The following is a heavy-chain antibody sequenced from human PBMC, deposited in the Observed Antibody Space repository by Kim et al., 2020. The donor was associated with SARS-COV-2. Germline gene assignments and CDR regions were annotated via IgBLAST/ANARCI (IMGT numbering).Heavy chain of an antibody. CDR1: GDSVSSNSAA. CDR3: ARDMAGITIFGVVIMGGYYFDY. Sequence: SQTLSLTCAISGDSVSSNSAAWNWIRQSPSRGLEWLGRTYYRSKWYNDYAVSVKSRITINPDTSKNQFSLQLNSVTPEDTAVYYCARDMAGITIFGVVIMGGYYFDYWGQRTLVTVSS. J-gene: IGHJ4*02. CDR2: TYYRSKWYN. D-gene: IGHD3-3*01. V-gene: IGHV6-1*01.